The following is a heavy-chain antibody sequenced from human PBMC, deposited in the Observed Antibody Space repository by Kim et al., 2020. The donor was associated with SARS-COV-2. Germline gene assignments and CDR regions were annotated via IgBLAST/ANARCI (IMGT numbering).Heavy chain of an antibody. CDR1: GFTFISYW. CDR3: ASGQWLALFDY. J-gene: IGHJ4*02. CDR2: IKQEGSEK. V-gene: IGHV3-7*01. D-gene: IGHD6-19*01. Sequence: GGSLRLSCAASGFTFISYWMSWVRQAPGGGLEWVANIKQEGSEKYYVYSVKGRFTISRDTAKNSLYLQLNSLRAEDTAAYYCASGQWLALFDYWGQGTLVTVSS.